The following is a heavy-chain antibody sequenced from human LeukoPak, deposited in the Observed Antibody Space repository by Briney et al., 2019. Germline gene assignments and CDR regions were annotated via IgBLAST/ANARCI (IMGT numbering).Heavy chain of an antibody. D-gene: IGHD3-10*01. CDR2: INHSGST. Sequence: PSETLSLTCAVYGGSFSGYYWSWVRQPPGMGLERIGEINHSGSTNYNPSLKSRVTISVDTSKNQFSLKLSSVTAADTAVYYCARVPHYYYFDYWGQGTLVTVSS. J-gene: IGHJ4*02. CDR1: GGSFSGYY. CDR3: ARVPHYYYFDY. V-gene: IGHV4-34*01.